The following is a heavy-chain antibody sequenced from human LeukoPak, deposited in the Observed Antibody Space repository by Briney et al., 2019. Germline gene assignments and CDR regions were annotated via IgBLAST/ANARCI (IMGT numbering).Heavy chain of an antibody. CDR1: GGSFSGYY. CDR2: INHSGST. J-gene: IGHJ3*02. CDR3: ARFPCSGDSCYSGIRAFDI. Sequence: SETLSLTCAVYGGSFSGYYWSWIRQPPGKGLEWIGEINHSGSTNYNPSLKSRVTISVDTSRNQFSLKLSSVTAADTAVYYCARFPCSGDSCYSGIRAFDIWGQGTMVIVSS. D-gene: IGHD2-15*01. V-gene: IGHV4-34*01.